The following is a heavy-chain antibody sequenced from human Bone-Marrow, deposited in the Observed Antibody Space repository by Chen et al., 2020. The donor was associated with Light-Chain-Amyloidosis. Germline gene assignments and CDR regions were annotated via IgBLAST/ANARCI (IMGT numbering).Heavy chain of an antibody. CDR1: GYY. Sequence: GYYWTWIRQPPGKGLEWIGEINDAENTNYNPPLRRRVTISLDTSKNHFSLNLXXXXXXXXAVYXCARGRSYYYGLGKIDYWGQGSLVIVSS. V-gene: IGHV4-34*01. CDR2: INDAENT. J-gene: IGHJ4*02. D-gene: IGHD3-10*01. CDR3: ARGRSYYYGLGKIDY.